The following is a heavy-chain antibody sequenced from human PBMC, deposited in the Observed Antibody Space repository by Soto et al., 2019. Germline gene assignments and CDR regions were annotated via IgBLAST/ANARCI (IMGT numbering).Heavy chain of an antibody. V-gene: IGHV1-69*02. CDR2: IIPILGIA. J-gene: IGHJ3*02. D-gene: IGHD6-19*01. CDR1: GGTFSSYT. Sequence: QVQLVQSGAEVKKPGSSVKVSCKASGGTFSSYTISWVRQAPGQGLEWMGRIIPILGIANYAQKFQGRVTITADKSTSTAYMELSSLRSEDTAVYYCARGWGAVAGTQDDAFDIWGQGTMVTVSS. CDR3: ARGWGAVAGTQDDAFDI.